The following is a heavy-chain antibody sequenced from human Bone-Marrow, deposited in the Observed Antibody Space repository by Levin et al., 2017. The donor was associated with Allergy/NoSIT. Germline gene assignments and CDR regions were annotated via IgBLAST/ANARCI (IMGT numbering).Heavy chain of an antibody. CDR1: GFTFSNSW. V-gene: IGHV3-7*01. CDR2: IKEDGSEK. D-gene: IGHD5-24*01. Sequence: QTSETLSLTCAASGFTFSNSWMSWVRQTPGKGLEWVANIKEDGSEKYYVDSVKGRFTISRDNAKNSLYVQMNSLRAEDTAVYYCARDQFRRATIGARWFDPWGQGTLVIVSS. J-gene: IGHJ5*02. CDR3: ARDQFRRATIGARWFDP.